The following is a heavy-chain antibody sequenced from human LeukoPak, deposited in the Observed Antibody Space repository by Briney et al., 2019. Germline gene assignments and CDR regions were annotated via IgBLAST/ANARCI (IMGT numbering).Heavy chain of an antibody. D-gene: IGHD3-10*01. Sequence: GESLKISGKGSGYSFTSHWIGWVRQMPGKGLEWMGIANPDDSDTIYSPSFQGQVTISADESITTAYLQWSSLKASDTAMYYCARLRWPRGGRSSFDYWGQGALVTVSS. V-gene: IGHV5-51*01. CDR1: GYSFTSHW. CDR2: ANPDDSDT. CDR3: ARLRWPRGGRSSFDY. J-gene: IGHJ4*02.